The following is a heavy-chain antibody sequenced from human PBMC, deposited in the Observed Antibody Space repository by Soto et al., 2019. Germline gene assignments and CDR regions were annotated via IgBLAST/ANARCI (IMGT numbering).Heavy chain of an antibody. D-gene: IGHD4-17*01. CDR1: GSTFSSYD. CDR3: ARAVGYGDNVNWFDP. CDR2: IGTAGDT. Sequence: GGSLRLSCAASGSTFSSYDMHWVRQATGKGLEWVSAIGTAGDTYYPGSVKGRFTISRENAKNSLYLQMNSLRAGDTAVYYCARAVGYGDNVNWFDPWGQGTLVTVSS. V-gene: IGHV3-13*01. J-gene: IGHJ5*02.